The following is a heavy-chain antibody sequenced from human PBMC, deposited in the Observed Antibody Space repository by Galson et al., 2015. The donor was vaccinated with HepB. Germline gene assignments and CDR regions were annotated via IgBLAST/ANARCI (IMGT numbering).Heavy chain of an antibody. V-gene: IGHV4-39*01. CDR2: VYYTGSD. CDR3: ARISCSNGVCYRAFDY. J-gene: IGHJ4*02. CDR1: GASISNINSY. Sequence: ETLSLTCTVSGASISNINSYWGWIRQPPGKGLEWLGSVYYTGSDFYNPTLKSRVTVSIDTSRNRFSLRLDSVTAADTAVYYCARISCSNGVCYRAFDYWGPGTLVIVSS. D-gene: IGHD2-8*01.